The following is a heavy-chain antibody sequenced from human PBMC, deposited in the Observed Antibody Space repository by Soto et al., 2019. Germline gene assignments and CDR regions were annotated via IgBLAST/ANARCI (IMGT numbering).Heavy chain of an antibody. Sequence: EVQLVESGGGLVKPGGSLRLSCAASGFTFSSYSMNWVRQAPGKGLERVSSISSSSSYIYYADSVKGRFTISRDNAKNSLYLQMNSLRAEDTAVYYCARDLRLTALAAADKNWFDPWGQGTLVTVSS. CDR3: ARDLRLTALAAADKNWFDP. D-gene: IGHD6-13*01. J-gene: IGHJ5*02. CDR2: ISSSSSYI. V-gene: IGHV3-21*01. CDR1: GFTFSSYS.